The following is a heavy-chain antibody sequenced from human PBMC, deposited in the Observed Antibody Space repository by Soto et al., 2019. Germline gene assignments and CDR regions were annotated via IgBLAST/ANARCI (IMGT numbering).Heavy chain of an antibody. J-gene: IGHJ4*02. D-gene: IGHD3-16*02. CDR3: ARSMITFGGVIVPFFDY. CDR2: IYSGGST. CDR1: GVTVSSNY. Sequence: GGSLRLSCAASGVTVSSNYMSWVRQAPGKGLEGVSVIYSGGSTYYADSVKGRFTISRDNSKNTLYLQMNSLRAEDTAVYYCARSMITFGGVIVPFFDYWGQGTLVTVSS. V-gene: IGHV3-53*01.